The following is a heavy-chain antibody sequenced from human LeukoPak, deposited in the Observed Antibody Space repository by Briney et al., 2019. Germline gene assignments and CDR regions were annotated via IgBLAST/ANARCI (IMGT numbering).Heavy chain of an antibody. CDR1: GFTFSSYS. CDR2: ISSSSSYI. J-gene: IGHJ4*02. Sequence: GGSLRLSCAASGFTFSSYSMNWVRQAPGKGLEWVSSISSSSSYIYYADSVKGRFTIPRDNAKNSLYLQMNSLRAEDTAVYYCARDGVWFGELFPFDYWGQGTLVTVSS. CDR3: ARDGVWFGELFPFDY. D-gene: IGHD3-10*01. V-gene: IGHV3-21*01.